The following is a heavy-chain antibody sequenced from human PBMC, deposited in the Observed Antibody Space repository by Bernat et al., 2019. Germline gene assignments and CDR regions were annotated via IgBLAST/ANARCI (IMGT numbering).Heavy chain of an antibody. J-gene: IGHJ4*02. Sequence: EVQLVESGGGLIQPGGSLRLSCAASGFTVSSNYMSWVRQAPGKGLEWVSVIYSGGSTYYEDSVEGRFTISTDNSTNTLYLQMISLRAEDTAVYYCARDRGYSYGYIGFDYWGQGTLVTVSS. D-gene: IGHD5-18*01. CDR3: ARDRGYSYGYIGFDY. CDR2: IYSGGST. CDR1: GFTVSSNY. V-gene: IGHV3-53*01.